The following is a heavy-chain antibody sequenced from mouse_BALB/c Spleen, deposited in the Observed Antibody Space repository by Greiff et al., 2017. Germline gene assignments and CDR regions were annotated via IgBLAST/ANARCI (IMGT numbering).Heavy chain of an antibody. V-gene: IGHV1S127*01. CDR1: GYSFTSYW. J-gene: IGHJ3*01. D-gene: IGHD1-1*01. CDR3: ARPGGSEGFAY. CDR2: IDPSDSET. Sequence: QVQLQQSGPQLVRPGASVKISCKASGYSFTSYWMHWVKQRPGQGLEWIGMIDPSDSETRLNQKFKDKATLTVDKSSSTAYMQLSSPTSEDSAVYYCARPGGSEGFAYWGQGTLVTVSA.